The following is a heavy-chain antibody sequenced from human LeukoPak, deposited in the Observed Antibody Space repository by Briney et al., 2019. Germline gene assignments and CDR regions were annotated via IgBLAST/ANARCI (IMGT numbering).Heavy chain of an antibody. CDR2: IRYDGSNE. CDR3: TRVSWRGEIY. Sequence: GGSLRLSCAASGFTFSSYGMHWVRQAPGKGLEWVSFIRYDGSNEYYADSVKGRFTTSRDNAKKSLFLQMNSLRAEDTAVYYCTRVSWRGEIYWGQGTLVSVSS. D-gene: IGHD3-3*01. V-gene: IGHV3-30*02. CDR1: GFTFSSYG. J-gene: IGHJ4*02.